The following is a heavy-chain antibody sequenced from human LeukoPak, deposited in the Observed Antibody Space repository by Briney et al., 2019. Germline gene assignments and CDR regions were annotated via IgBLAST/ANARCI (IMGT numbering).Heavy chain of an antibody. CDR1: GYTFTSYG. CDR2: ISAYNGNT. CDR3: AISRYYYDSSGTVTN. Sequence: GASVKVSCKASGYTFTSYGISWVRQAPGQGLEWMGWISAYNGNTNYAQKLQGRVTMTTDTSTSTAYMELRSLRSDDTAVYYCAISRYYYDSSGTVTNWGQGTLVTVSS. V-gene: IGHV1-18*01. D-gene: IGHD3-22*01. J-gene: IGHJ4*02.